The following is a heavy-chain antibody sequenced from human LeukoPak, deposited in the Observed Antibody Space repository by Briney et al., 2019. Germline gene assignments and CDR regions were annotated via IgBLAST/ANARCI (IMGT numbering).Heavy chain of an antibody. CDR2: IYYSGST. CDR1: GGSISSSSYY. J-gene: IGHJ4*02. CDR3: ARVGDGYSYGYVYY. D-gene: IGHD5-18*01. V-gene: IGHV4-39*01. Sequence: SETLSLTCTVSGGSISSSSYYWGWIRQPPGKGLEWIGSIYYSGSTYYNASLKSRVTISVDTSKNQFSLKLSSVTAADTAVYYCARVGDGYSYGYVYYWGQGTLVTVSS.